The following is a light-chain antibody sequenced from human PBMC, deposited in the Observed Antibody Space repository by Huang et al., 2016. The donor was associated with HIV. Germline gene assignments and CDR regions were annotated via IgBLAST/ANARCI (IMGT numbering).Light chain of an antibody. CDR3: QQRSNWPLFT. Sequence: EIVLTQSPATLSLSPGERATLSCKASQSVSSSLACYQQNPGQAPRRLIYDTSNRATAIAARFSGSESGTDFTLTISSLEPEDFAVYYCQQRSNWPLFTFGPGTKVDIK. CDR2: DTS. V-gene: IGKV3-11*01. J-gene: IGKJ3*01. CDR1: QSVSSS.